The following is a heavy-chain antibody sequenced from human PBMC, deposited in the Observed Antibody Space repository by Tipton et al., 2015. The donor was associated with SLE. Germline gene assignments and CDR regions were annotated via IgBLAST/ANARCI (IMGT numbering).Heavy chain of an antibody. CDR3: ARDGSGYDSRVFDY. Sequence: TLSLTCIVSRYSISSGYYWGWIRQPPGKGLEWIGSIYYSGSTNYNPSLKSRVTISVDKSKNQFSLKLSSVTAADTAVYYCARDGSGYDSRVFDYWGQGTLVTVSS. D-gene: IGHD5-12*01. V-gene: IGHV4-38-2*02. CDR2: IYYSGST. CDR1: RYSISSGYY. J-gene: IGHJ4*02.